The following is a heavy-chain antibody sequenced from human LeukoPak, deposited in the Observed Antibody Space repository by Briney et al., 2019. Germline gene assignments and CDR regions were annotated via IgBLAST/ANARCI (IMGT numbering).Heavy chain of an antibody. D-gene: IGHD2-2*01. CDR2: INTNTGNP. V-gene: IGHV7-4-1*02. Sequence: ASVKVSCKASGYTFTSYAMNWVRQAPGQGLEWMGWINTNTGNPTYAQGFTGRFVFSLDTSVSTAYLQISSLKAEDTAVYYCARQAPYCSSTSCFKNGAFDIWGQGTMVTVSS. CDR3: ARQAPYCSSTSCFKNGAFDI. J-gene: IGHJ3*02. CDR1: GYTFTSYA.